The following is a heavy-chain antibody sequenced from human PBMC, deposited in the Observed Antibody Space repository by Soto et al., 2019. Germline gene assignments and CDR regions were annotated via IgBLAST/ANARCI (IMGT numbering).Heavy chain of an antibody. CDR2: ITSTGSST. CDR3: AKGAEGYDVSSVDY. D-gene: IGHD5-12*01. Sequence: EVHLLESGGGFVQPGGSLRCSCAASGFIFSNYALTWDRHAPRKGLEWVSAITSTGSSTYYGYSVKGRITISRDNSKNTLYLQINSLPAEDTAVYYCAKGAEGYDVSSVDYWGQGTLVNVSS. J-gene: IGHJ4*02. V-gene: IGHV3-23*01. CDR1: GFIFSNYA.